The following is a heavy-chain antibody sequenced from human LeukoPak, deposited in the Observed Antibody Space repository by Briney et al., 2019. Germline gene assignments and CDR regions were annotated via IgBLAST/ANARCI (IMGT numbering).Heavy chain of an antibody. CDR2: IISSSSYI. J-gene: IGHJ4*02. CDR1: GFTFSSYS. V-gene: IGHV3-21*01. CDR3: AREPYYDFWSGYYDIDY. D-gene: IGHD3-3*01. Sequence: GGSLRLSCAGSGFTFSSYSMNWVRQAPGKGLEWVSSIISSSSYIYYADSVKGRFTISRDNAKNSLYLQMNSLRAEDTAVYYCAREPYYDFWSGYYDIDYWGQGTLVTVSS.